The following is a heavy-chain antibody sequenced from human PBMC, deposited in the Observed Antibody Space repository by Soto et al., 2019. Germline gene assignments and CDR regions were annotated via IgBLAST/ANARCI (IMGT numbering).Heavy chain of an antibody. Sequence: GGSLRLSCAASGFTFDDYAMHWVRQAPGKGLEWVSGISWNSGSIGYADSVKGRFTISRDNAKNSLYLQMNSLRAEDTALYYCARGLNKAALSFEYWGQGTLVTVSS. D-gene: IGHD6-25*01. J-gene: IGHJ4*01. CDR2: ISWNSGSI. CDR3: ARGLNKAALSFEY. CDR1: GFTFDDYA. V-gene: IGHV3-9*01.